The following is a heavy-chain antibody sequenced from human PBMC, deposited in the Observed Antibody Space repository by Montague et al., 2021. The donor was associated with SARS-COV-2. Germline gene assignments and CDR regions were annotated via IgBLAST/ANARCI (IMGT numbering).Heavy chain of an antibody. CDR2: IYYSGTT. D-gene: IGHD3-10*01. CDR1: SGSIISSGYY. J-gene: IGHJ4*02. V-gene: IGHV4-39*02. CDR3: ARGMIRGVTTPFDY. Sequence: SETLSLTCSVSSGSIISSGYYWGWICQPPGKEREWIGNIYYSGTTYYNPSLQSRGTISVDTSKNHLSLRLSSVTAADTAVYFCARGMIRGVTTPFDYWGQGSQVTVSS.